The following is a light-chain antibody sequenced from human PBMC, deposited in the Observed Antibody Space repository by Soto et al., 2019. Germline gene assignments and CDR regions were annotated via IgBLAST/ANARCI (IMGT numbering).Light chain of an antibody. CDR2: AAS. CDR3: QESYPTPWT. Sequence: DIQMTQSPSSLSASVGDRVTITCRSSQLISNYVSRSQQKPGKGPNLLIYAASSLQSGVQSRFSGSGSGTHFTLTISSLQPEDFATYYCQESYPTPWTFGQGA. CDR1: QLISNY. V-gene: IGKV1-39*01. J-gene: IGKJ1*01.